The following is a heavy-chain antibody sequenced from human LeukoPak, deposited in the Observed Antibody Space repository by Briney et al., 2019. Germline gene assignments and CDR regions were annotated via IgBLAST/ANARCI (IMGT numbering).Heavy chain of an antibody. Sequence: GALRLSCAASGFTFSSYSMNWVRQAPGKGLEWVSSISSSSSYIYYADSVKGQFTISRDNAKNSLYLQMNSLRAEDTAVYYCARAAPDYGDANDYWGQGTLVTVSS. CDR2: ISSSSSYI. D-gene: IGHD4-17*01. J-gene: IGHJ4*02. V-gene: IGHV3-21*01. CDR3: ARAAPDYGDANDY. CDR1: GFTFSSYS.